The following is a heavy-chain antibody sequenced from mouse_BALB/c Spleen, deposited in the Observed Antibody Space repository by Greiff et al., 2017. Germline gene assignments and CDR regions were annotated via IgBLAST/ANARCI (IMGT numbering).Heavy chain of an antibody. CDR1: GYKFTSYV. CDR2: INPYNDGT. J-gene: IGHJ4*01. D-gene: IGHD1-1*01. V-gene: IGHV1-14*01. CDR3: ARAYYGSSYAAMDY. Sequence: EVQLQQSGPELVKPGASVKMSCKASGYKFTSYVMHWVKQKPGQGLEWIGYINPYNDGTKYNEKFKGKATLTSDKSSSTAYMELSSLTSEDSAVYYCARAYYGSSYAAMDYWGQGTSVTVSS.